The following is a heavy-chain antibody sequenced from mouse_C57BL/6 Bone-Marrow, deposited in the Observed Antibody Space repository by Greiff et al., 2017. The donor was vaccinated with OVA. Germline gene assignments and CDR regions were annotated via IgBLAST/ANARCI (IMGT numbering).Heavy chain of an antibody. CDR1: GYTFTSYW. D-gene: IGHD2-4*01. CDR2: IHPSDSDT. V-gene: IGHV1-74*01. Sequence: QVQLQQPGAELVKPGASVKVSCKASGYTFTSYWMHWVKQRPGQGLEWIGRIHPSDSDTNYNQKFKGKATLTVDKSSSTAYMQLSSLTSEDSAVYDCAIYYYDYVSWFAYWGQGTLVTVSA. J-gene: IGHJ3*01. CDR3: AIYYYDYVSWFAY.